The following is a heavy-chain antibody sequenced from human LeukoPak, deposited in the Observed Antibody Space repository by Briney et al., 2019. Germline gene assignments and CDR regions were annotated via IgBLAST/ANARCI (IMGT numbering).Heavy chain of an antibody. D-gene: IGHD2-8*01. V-gene: IGHV3-33*01. CDR2: IWDDGNNK. J-gene: IGHJ5*02. CDR1: GFTFTSYG. Sequence: HPGRSLRLSCAASGFTFTSYGMHWVRQAPGKGLDWVALIWDDGNNKYYADSVKGRFTISRDNSKNTLYLQMNSLRAEDTAVYYCARDNGEWRLNWFDHWGQGTLVTVSS. CDR3: ARDNGEWRLNWFDH.